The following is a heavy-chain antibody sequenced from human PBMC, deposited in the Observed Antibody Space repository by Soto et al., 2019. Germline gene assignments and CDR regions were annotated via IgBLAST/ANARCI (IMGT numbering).Heavy chain of an antibody. J-gene: IGHJ4*02. CDR1: RFTFSDHY. V-gene: IGHV3-11*01. CDR2: ISGGGDII. Sequence: PGGSLRLSCAASRFTFSDHYMTWIRQAPGKGPEWLSYISGGGDIISYADSVKGRFIISRDNAKRSLYLQMNSLTVEDTAVYYCSRDPRLADYWGQGTLVTVSS. CDR3: SRDPRLADY. D-gene: IGHD6-25*01.